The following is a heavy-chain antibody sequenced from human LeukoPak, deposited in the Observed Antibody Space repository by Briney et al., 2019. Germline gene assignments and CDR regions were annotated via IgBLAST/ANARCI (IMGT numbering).Heavy chain of an antibody. CDR2: IYTSGST. CDR3: ARESGEGSSAWWHYFDD. D-gene: IGHD6-19*01. V-gene: IGHV4-4*07. CDR1: GDSISSYY. J-gene: IGHJ4*02. Sequence: SETLSLTCTVSGDSISSYYWSWIRQPAGKGLEWIGRIYTSGSTNYNPSLKSRVTMSVDTSKNQFSLKLNTVTAADTAVYYCARESGEGSSAWWHYFDDWGQGTLVTVSS.